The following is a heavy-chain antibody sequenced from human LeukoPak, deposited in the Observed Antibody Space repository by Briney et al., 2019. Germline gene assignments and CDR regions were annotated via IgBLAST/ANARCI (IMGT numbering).Heavy chain of an antibody. D-gene: IGHD3-9*01. J-gene: IGHJ3*02. CDR2: IYYSGST. CDR1: GGSISSSSYY. V-gene: IGHV4-39*01. Sequence: AETLSLTCRVAGGSISSSSYYWGGSRQPPCKGLEWIGSIYYSGSTYYNPSLKSRVTISVDTSKNQSSLKPSSVNAAATAVYYCARRSLRYFDWLQSSAFDIWGQGTMVTVSS. CDR3: ARRSLRYFDWLQSSAFDI.